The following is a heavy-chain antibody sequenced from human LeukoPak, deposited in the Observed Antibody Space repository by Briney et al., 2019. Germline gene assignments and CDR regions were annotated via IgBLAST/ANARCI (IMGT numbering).Heavy chain of an antibody. CDR3: ARGDYYASGHMDV. D-gene: IGHD3-10*01. V-gene: IGHV4-59*01. Sequence: PSETLSLTCTVSGGSISSYYWSWIRQPPGKGLEWIGYIYYSGSTNYNPSLKSRVTISVDTSKNQFSLKLSSVTAADTAVYYCARGDYYASGHMDVWGKGTTVTVSS. J-gene: IGHJ6*03. CDR1: GGSISSYY. CDR2: IYYSGST.